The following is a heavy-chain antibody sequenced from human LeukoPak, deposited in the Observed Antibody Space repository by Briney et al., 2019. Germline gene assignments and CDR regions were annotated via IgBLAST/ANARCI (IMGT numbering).Heavy chain of an antibody. Sequence: PSETLSLTCTVSGGSISSGDYYWSWIRQPPGKGLEWIGYMYYSGRTYYNPSLKNRVTISVDTSKNQFSLKLSSVTAADTAVYYCARPYYYDSRIDPWGQGTLVTVSS. CDR3: ARPYYYDSRIDP. V-gene: IGHV4-30-4*01. CDR1: GGSISSGDYY. CDR2: MYYSGRT. D-gene: IGHD3-22*01. J-gene: IGHJ5*02.